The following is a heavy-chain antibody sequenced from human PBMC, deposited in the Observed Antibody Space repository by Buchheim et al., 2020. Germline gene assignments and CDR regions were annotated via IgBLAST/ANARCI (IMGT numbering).Heavy chain of an antibody. CDR2: IWYDGSNK. J-gene: IGHJ6*02. D-gene: IGHD6-25*01. CDR1: GFTFSSYG. V-gene: IGHV3-33*01. Sequence: QVQLVESGGGVVQPGRSLRLSCAASGFTFSSYGMHWVRQAPGKGLERVAVIWYDGSNKYYADSVKGRFTISRDNARNTLYLQMNSLRDEDTAVYYCARDRAALYCGMDVWGQGTT. CDR3: ARDRAALYCGMDV.